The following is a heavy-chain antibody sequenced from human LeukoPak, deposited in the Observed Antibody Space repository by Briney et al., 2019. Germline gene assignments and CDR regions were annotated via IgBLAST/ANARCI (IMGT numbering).Heavy chain of an antibody. D-gene: IGHD1-26*01. CDR2: ASPSGRST. Sequence: GGSLRLSCVVSGFNLQNYAMSWVRQAPGKGLEWVSHASPSGRSTYYADSVWGRFTISRDNSNNTLFLQMSSLRVEDTAVYYWARAAPGGAQYFDWGGQGILGTVS. V-gene: IGHV3-23*01. CDR3: ARAAPGGAQYFDW. J-gene: IGHJ4*02. CDR1: GFNLQNYA.